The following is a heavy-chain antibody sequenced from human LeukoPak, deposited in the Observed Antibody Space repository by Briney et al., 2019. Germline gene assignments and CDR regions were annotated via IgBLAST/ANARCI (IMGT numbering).Heavy chain of an antibody. CDR2: INHSGST. Sequence: SETLSLTCAVYGGSFSGYYWSWIRQPPGKGLEWIGEINHSGSTNYNPSLKSRVTISVDTSKNQFSLKLNSVTAADTAVYYCASRNYYDTSGEAFDIWGQGTMVTVSS. J-gene: IGHJ3*02. D-gene: IGHD3-22*01. CDR3: ASRNYYDTSGEAFDI. V-gene: IGHV4-34*01. CDR1: GGSFSGYY.